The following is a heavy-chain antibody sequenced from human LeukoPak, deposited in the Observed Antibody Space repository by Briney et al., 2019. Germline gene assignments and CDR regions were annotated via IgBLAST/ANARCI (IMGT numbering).Heavy chain of an antibody. CDR2: IYYSGST. Sequence: SETLSLTCTVSGGSISSSSYYWGWIRQPPGKGLEWIGNIYYSGSTYYNPSLKSRVTISVDTSKNQFSLNLSSVTAADTAVYYCARRSSYCTIDYWGQGTLVTVSS. V-gene: IGHV4-39*01. J-gene: IGHJ4*02. CDR3: ARRSSYCTIDY. CDR1: GGSISSSSYY. D-gene: IGHD2-8*02.